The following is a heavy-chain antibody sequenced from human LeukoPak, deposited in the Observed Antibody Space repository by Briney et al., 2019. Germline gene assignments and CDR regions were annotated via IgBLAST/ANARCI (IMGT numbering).Heavy chain of an antibody. CDR2: IWYDGSNK. D-gene: IGHD6-19*01. J-gene: IGHJ4*02. CDR3: AKNQGQWLVPVDY. V-gene: IGHV3-33*06. CDR1: GFTFSSYG. Sequence: PEGSLRLSCAASGFTFSSYGMHWVRQAPGKGLEWVAVIWYDGSNKYYADSVKGRFTISRDNSKNTLYLQMNNLRAEDTALYYCAKNQGQWLVPVDYWGQGTLVTVSS.